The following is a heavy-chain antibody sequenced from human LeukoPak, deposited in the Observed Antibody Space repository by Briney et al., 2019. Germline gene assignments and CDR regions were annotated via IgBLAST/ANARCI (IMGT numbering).Heavy chain of an antibody. CDR1: GYTFTGYY. V-gene: IGHV1-2*02. J-gene: IGHJ3*02. CDR2: INPNTGVT. D-gene: IGHD6-13*01. Sequence: ASVKVSCKASGYTFTGYYIHWVRQAPGQGLEWMGWINPNTGVTNYAQKFQGRVAMTRDTSISTAYMELSRLRSDDMAVYYCARRWRALAAADAFDIWGQGTMVTVSS. CDR3: ARRWRALAAADAFDI.